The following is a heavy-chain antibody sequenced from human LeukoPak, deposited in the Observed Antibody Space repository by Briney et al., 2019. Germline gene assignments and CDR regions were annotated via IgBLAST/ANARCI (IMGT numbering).Heavy chain of an antibody. Sequence: VASVKVSCKASGGTFSSYAISWVRQAPGQGLEWMGGIIPIFGTANYAQKFQGRVTITTDESTSTAYMELSSLRSEDTAVYYCARSVVGANVDYWGQGTLVTVSS. V-gene: IGHV1-69*05. CDR1: GGTFSSYA. CDR3: ARSVVGANVDY. J-gene: IGHJ4*02. D-gene: IGHD1-26*01. CDR2: IIPIFGTA.